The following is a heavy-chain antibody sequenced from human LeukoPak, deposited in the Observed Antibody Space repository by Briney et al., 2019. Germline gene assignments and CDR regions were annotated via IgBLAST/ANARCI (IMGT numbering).Heavy chain of an antibody. CDR1: GYTFTAYY. J-gene: IGHJ3*02. CDR3: ARGPTLGLDI. V-gene: IGHV1-2*02. Sequence: ASVKVSFKASGYTFTAYYIHWVRQAPGQGLEWMGWINPNSGDTSLPQRFQGRVTMTRDTSIITAYMELSSLTSDDTGMYYCARGPTLGLDIWGQGTMVTVSS. CDR2: INPNSGDT.